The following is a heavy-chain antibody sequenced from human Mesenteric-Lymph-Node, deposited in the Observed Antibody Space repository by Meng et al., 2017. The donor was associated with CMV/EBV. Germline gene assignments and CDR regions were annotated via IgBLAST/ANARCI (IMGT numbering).Heavy chain of an antibody. CDR1: GYSFTSYW. CDR3: ARQEYSSSHHGY. Sequence: CKGSGYSFTSYWISWVRQMPGKGLEWMGRIEPSDSETNYSPSFQGHVTISADKSIRSAYLQWSSLRASDTAIYYCARQEYSSSHHGYWGQGTLVTVSS. CDR2: IEPSDSET. J-gene: IGHJ4*02. V-gene: IGHV5-10-1*01. D-gene: IGHD6-6*01.